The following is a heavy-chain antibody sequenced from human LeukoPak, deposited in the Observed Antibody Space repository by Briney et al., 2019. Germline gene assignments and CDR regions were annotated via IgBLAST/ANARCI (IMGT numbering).Heavy chain of an antibody. CDR3: AKDRAFTYYYDSSGSEYYFDY. D-gene: IGHD3-22*01. CDR1: GFTFSSYA. CDR2: ISYDGSNK. Sequence: GGSLRLSCAASGFTFSSYAMHWVRQAPGKGLEWVAVISYDGSNKYYADSVKGRFTISRDNSKNTLYLQMNSLRAEDTAVYYCAKDRAFTYYYDSSGSEYYFDYWGQGTLVTVSS. J-gene: IGHJ4*02. V-gene: IGHV3-30*04.